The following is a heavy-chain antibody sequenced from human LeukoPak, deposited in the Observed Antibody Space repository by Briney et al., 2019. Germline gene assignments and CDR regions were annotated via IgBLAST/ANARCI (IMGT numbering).Heavy chain of an antibody. D-gene: IGHD1-20*01. CDR3: ARDSYNWNVDAFDP. CDR2: IYTSGST. CDR1: GGSISSGSYY. J-gene: IGHJ5*02. V-gene: IGHV4-61*02. Sequence: SETLSLTCTVSGGSISSGSYYWSWIRQPAGKGLEWIGRIYTSGSTNYNPSLKSRVTISVDTSKNQFSLKLSSVTAADTAIYYCARDSYNWNVDAFDPWGQGTLVTVSS.